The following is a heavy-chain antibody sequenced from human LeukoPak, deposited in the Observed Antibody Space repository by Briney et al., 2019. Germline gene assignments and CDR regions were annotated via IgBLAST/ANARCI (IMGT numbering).Heavy chain of an antibody. D-gene: IGHD3-10*01. J-gene: IGHJ6*02. Sequence: PGGSLRLSCAASGFTFSDYYMSWIRQAPGKGLEWVSYISSSGSTIYYADSVKGRFTISRDNAKNSLYLQMNSLRAEDTAVYYCARETTMVRATFLVWGQGTTVTVSS. CDR2: ISSSGSTI. V-gene: IGHV3-11*01. CDR3: ARETTMVRATFLV. CDR1: GFTFSDYY.